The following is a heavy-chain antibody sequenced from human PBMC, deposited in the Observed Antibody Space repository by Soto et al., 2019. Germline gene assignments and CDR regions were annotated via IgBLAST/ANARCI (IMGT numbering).Heavy chain of an antibody. V-gene: IGHV4-34*01. CDR2: INHSGRT. CDR1: GGSFSGYY. CDR3: ARVLYYFYY. J-gene: IGHJ4*02. Sequence: QVQLQQWGAGLLKPSETLSLTCAVYGGSFSGYYWSWIRQPPGKGLEWIGEINHSGRTNYNPSLKSRVTISVATPKNQFSLKLSSVTAADTAVYYCARVLYYFYYWGQGTLVTVSS.